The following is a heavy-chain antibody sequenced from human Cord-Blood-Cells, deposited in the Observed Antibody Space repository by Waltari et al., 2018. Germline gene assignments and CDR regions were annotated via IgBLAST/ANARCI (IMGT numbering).Heavy chain of an antibody. CDR3: ARGFASSTIRRNDAFDI. CDR1: GGSFSGYY. Sequence: QVQLQQWGAGLLKPSETLSLTCAVYGGSFSGYYWSWFRQPPGKGLEWIGEINHSGSTNYNPSLKRRVTISVDTSKNQFSLKLSSVTAADTAVYYCARGFASSTIRRNDAFDIWGQGTMVTVSS. CDR2: INHSGST. D-gene: IGHD6-13*01. J-gene: IGHJ3*02. V-gene: IGHV4-34*01.